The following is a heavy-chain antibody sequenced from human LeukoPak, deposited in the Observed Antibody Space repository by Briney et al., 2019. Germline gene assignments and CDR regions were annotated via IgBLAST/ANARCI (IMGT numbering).Heavy chain of an antibody. CDR1: GGSISSYY. J-gene: IGHJ4*02. CDR3: ARSKDILTGYCFDY. V-gene: IGHV4-59*01. D-gene: IGHD3-9*01. CDR2: IYYSGST. Sequence: SSETLSLTCTVSGGSISSYYWSWIRQPPGKGLEWIGYIYYSGSTNYDPSLKSRVTISVDTSKNQFSLKLSSVTAADTAVYYCARSKDILTGYCFDYWGQGTLVTVSS.